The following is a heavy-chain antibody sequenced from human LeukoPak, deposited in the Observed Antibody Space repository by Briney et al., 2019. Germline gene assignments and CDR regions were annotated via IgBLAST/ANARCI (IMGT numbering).Heavy chain of an antibody. CDR1: GGSFSGYY. CDR2: INHSGST. V-gene: IGHV4-34*01. J-gene: IGHJ4*02. D-gene: IGHD3-22*01. CDR3: ARFLYDSSGYYPDMGCYYFDY. Sequence: SEILSLTCAVYGGSFSGYYWSWIRQPPGKGLEWIGEINHSGSTNYNPSLKSRVTISVDTSKNQFSLKLSSVTAADTAVYYCARFLYDSSGYYPDMGCYYFDYWGQGTLVTVSS.